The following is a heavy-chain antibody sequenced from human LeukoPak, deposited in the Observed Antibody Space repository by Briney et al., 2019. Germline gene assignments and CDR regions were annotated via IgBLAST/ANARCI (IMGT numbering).Heavy chain of an antibody. CDR3: ARTSSYSSGWYEN. Sequence: EASVTVSCKASGYTFTSYAMHWVRQAPGQRLEWMGWINAGNGNTKYSQEFQGRVTITRDTSASTAYMELSSLRSEDMAVYNCARTSSYSSGWYENWGQGTLVTVSS. CDR1: GYTFTSYA. CDR2: INAGNGNT. J-gene: IGHJ4*02. V-gene: IGHV1-3*03. D-gene: IGHD6-19*01.